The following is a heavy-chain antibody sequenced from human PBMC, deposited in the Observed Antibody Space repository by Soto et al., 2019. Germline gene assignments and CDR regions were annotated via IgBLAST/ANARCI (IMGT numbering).Heavy chain of an antibody. CDR1: GASISYGGFS. CDR2: ISHLEST. J-gene: IGHJ4*02. D-gene: IGHD5-12*01. V-gene: IGHV4-30-2*06. CDR3: ARGGGYDSFDY. Sequence: SETLSLTCTVSGASISYGGFSWSWIRQSPGKGLEWIGYISHLESTYFHPSFKSRLTMSIDRTRNQFSLKLGSVTAADMAVYYCARGGGYDSFDYWGQGVLVTVSS.